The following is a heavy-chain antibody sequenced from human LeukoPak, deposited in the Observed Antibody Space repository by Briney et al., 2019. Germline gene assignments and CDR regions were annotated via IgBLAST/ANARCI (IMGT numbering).Heavy chain of an antibody. CDR3: ARGGGIAARRWFDP. J-gene: IGHJ5*02. Sequence: SETLSLTCAVYGGSFSGYYWSWIRQPPGKGLEWIGEINHSGSTNYNPSLKSRVTISVDTSKSQFSLKLSSVTAADTAVYYCARGGGIAARRWFDPWGQGTLVTVSS. CDR1: GGSFSGYY. V-gene: IGHV4-34*01. D-gene: IGHD6-6*01. CDR2: INHSGST.